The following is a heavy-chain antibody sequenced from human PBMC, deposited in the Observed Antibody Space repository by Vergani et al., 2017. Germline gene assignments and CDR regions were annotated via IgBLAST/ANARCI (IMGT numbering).Heavy chain of an antibody. V-gene: IGHV3-30*02. D-gene: IGHD2-21*02. J-gene: IGHJ4*02. CDR1: GFTFSNFG. Sequence: QVQLVESAGGVVQPGGSLRLSCAASGFTFSNFGMHWIRQAPGKGREWLAYIGKDGINTRYSDAVKGRFTVTRDNSKDILYLRMDSLRSEDTALYYCAKYLRDSTDVLPDSWGPGSLVIVAS. CDR2: IGKDGINT. CDR3: AKYLRDSTDVLPDS.